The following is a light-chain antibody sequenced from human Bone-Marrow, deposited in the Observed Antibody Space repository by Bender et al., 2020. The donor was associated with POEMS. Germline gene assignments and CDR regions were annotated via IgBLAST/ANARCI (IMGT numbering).Light chain of an antibody. CDR3: QSYDSSNHWV. J-gene: IGLJ3*02. CDR2: GYN. V-gene: IGLV1-40*01. CDR1: SSNTGSGYD. Sequence: QSVLTQPPSVSGAPGQRVTISCTGSSSNTGSGYDINWYQHLPGTAPKLLIYGYNNRPSGVPDRFSGSIDSSSNSASLTISGLRTEDEADYYCQSYDSSNHWVFGGGTKLTVL.